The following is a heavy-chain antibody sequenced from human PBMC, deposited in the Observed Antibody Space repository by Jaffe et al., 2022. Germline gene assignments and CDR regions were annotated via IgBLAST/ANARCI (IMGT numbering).Heavy chain of an antibody. V-gene: IGHV4-61*02. CDR2: IYTSGST. Sequence: QVQLQESGPGLVKPSQTLSLTCTVSGGSISSGSYYWSWIRQPAGKGLEWIGRIYTSGSTNYNPSLKSRVTISVDTSKNQFSLKLSSVTAADTAVYYCARGIPITYYYDSSGWQNWFDPWGQGTLVTVSS. D-gene: IGHD3-22*01. CDR1: GGSISSGSYY. J-gene: IGHJ5*02. CDR3: ARGIPITYYYDSSGWQNWFDP.